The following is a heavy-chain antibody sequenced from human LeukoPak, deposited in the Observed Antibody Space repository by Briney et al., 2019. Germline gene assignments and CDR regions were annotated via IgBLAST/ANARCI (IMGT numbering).Heavy chain of an antibody. V-gene: IGHV3-53*04. D-gene: IGHD5-18*01. J-gene: IGHJ4*02. Sequence: GGSLRLSCAASGFTVSTNCMTWVRQAPGKGLEWVSTIYSGGITYYADSVMGRFTISRHNSRNTLYLQMNSLRAEDTAVYYCARVDTVMAYYFDLWGQGTLVTVSS. CDR1: GFTVSTNC. CDR3: ARVDTVMAYYFDL. CDR2: IYSGGIT.